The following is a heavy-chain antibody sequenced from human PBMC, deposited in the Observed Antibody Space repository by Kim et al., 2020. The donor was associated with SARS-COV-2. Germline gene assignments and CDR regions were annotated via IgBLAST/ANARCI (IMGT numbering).Heavy chain of an antibody. Sequence: GGSLRLSCAASGFTFDDYAMHWVRQAPGKGLEWVSGISWNSGSKGYADSVKGRFIISRDNAKNSLYLQMNSLRAEDTALYYCAKDNYYDSSGYQDYWGQGTLVTVSS. CDR2: ISWNSGSK. J-gene: IGHJ4*02. CDR3: AKDNYYDSSGYQDY. D-gene: IGHD3-22*01. CDR1: GFTFDDYA. V-gene: IGHV3-9*01.